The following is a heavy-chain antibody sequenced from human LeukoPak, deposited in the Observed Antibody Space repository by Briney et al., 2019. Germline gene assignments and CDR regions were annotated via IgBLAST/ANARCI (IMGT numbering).Heavy chain of an antibody. CDR2: ISSTTIYT. J-gene: IGHJ5*02. Sequence: GGSLRLSCAASGFTFSDYYMSWVRQAPGKGLEWVSHISSTTIYTNYADSVQGRFTISRDNAKNSLYLQMNSLRAEDTAVYYCTRGKGPFDPWGQGTLVIVS. CDR1: GFTFSDYY. V-gene: IGHV3-11*05. CDR3: TRGKGPFDP.